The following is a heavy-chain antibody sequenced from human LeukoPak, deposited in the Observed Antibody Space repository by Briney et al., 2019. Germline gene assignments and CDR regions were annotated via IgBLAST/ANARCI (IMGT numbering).Heavy chain of an antibody. D-gene: IGHD6-6*01. Sequence: PGRSLRLSCAASGFTFSSYGMHWVRQAPGKGLEWVAVISYDGSNKYYADSVKGRFTISRDNSKNTLYLQMNSLRAEDTAVYYCARVNRYSSSSDFDYWGQGTLVTVSS. J-gene: IGHJ4*02. V-gene: IGHV3-30*03. CDR3: ARVNRYSSSSDFDY. CDR2: ISYDGSNK. CDR1: GFTFSSYG.